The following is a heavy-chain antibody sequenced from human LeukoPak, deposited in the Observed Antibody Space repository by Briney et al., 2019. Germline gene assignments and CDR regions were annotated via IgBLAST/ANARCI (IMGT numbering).Heavy chain of an antibody. CDR3: ARPGADATRSWYFDL. CDR2: IYYSGST. J-gene: IGHJ2*01. CDR1: GGSISSSSYY. V-gene: IGHV4-39*01. Sequence: SETLSLTCTVSGGSISSSSYYWGWIRQPPGKGLEWIGSIYYSGSTYYNPSLKSRVTISVDTSKNQFSLKLSSVTAADTAVYYCARPGADATRSWYFDLWGRGTLVTVSS. D-gene: IGHD7-27*01.